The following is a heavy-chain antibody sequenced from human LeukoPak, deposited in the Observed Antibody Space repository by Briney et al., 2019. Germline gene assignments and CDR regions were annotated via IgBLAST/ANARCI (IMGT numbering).Heavy chain of an antibody. D-gene: IGHD1-1*01. CDR3: ARETGTSYFDY. CDR1: GFTVSSNY. J-gene: IGHJ4*02. CDR2: IYSGGDT. V-gene: IGHV3-53*01. Sequence: GGSLRLSCAASGFTVSSNYMSWVRQAPGKGLEWVSVIYSGGDTYYADSVKGRFTISRDNSKNTLYLQMNSLRAEDTAVYYCARETGTSYFDYWGQGTLVTVSS.